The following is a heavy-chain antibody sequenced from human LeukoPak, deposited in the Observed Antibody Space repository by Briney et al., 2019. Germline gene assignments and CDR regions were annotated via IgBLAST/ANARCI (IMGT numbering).Heavy chain of an antibody. V-gene: IGHV4-39*01. Sequence: SETLSLTCTVSGGSISSSTYYWGWIRQPPVKGLEWIGSIFYSGSTYYNPSLKSRVTISVDTSKNQFSLKLNSVTAADTAVYYCARQESSNWDWGQGTLVTVSS. CDR3: ARQESSNWD. CDR1: GGSISSSTYY. J-gene: IGHJ4*02. D-gene: IGHD6-13*01. CDR2: IFYSGST.